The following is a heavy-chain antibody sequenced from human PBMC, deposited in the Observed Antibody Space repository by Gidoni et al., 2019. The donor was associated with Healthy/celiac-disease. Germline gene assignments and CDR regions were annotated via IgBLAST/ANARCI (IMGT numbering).Heavy chain of an antibody. CDR2: INPSGGST. Sequence: QVQLVQSGAEVKKPGASVKVSCKASGYTFTSYYMHWVRQAPGQGLEWMGIINPSGGSTSYAQKFQGRVTMTRDTSTSTVYMELSSLRSEDTAVYYCAGPRGANSSGYYDAFDIWGQGTMVTVSS. V-gene: IGHV1-46*01. CDR1: GYTFTSYY. CDR3: AGPRGANSSGYYDAFDI. J-gene: IGHJ3*02. D-gene: IGHD3-22*01.